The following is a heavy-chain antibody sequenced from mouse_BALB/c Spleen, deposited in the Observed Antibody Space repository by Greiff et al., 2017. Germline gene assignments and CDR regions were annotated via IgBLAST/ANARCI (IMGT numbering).Heavy chain of an antibody. CDR2: IDPSDSYT. D-gene: IGHD4-1*01. V-gene: IGHV1-59*01. J-gene: IGHJ1*01. CDR3: TRSTGTGYFDV. CDR1: GFNIKDYY. Sequence: QVQLKESGAELVRSGASVKLSCTASGFNIKDYYMHWVKQRPGQGLEWIGVIDPSDSYTSYNQKFKGKATLTVDTSSSTAYMQLSSLTSEDSAVYYCTRSTGTGYFDVWGAGTTVTVSS.